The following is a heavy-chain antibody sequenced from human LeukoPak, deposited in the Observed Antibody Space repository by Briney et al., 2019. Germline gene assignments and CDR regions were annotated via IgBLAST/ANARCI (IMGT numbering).Heavy chain of an antibody. V-gene: IGHV3-7*03. Sequence: GGSLRLSCAASGFTFSSLAMHWVRQAPGKGLEWVANIKQDGSEKNYVGSVKGRFTIFRDDAKKSLYLQMNSLRAEDTAVYYCARDVPFGGVWGQGTTVTVSS. CDR2: IKQDGSEK. J-gene: IGHJ6*02. CDR3: ARDVPFGGV. D-gene: IGHD3-10*01. CDR1: GFTFSSLA.